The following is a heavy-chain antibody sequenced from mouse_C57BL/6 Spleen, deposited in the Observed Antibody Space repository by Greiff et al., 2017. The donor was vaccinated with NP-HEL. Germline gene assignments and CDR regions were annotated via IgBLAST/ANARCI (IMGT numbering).Heavy chain of an antibody. CDR1: GYTFTSYW. V-gene: IGHV1-52*01. CDR3: ARDPKPVTGLDY. D-gene: IGHD4-1*01. CDR2: IDPSDSET. J-gene: IGHJ2*01. Sequence: QVQLQQPGAELVRPGSSVKLSCKASGYTFTSYWMHWVKQRPIQGLEWIGNIDPSDSETHYNQKFKDKATLTVDKSSSTAYMQLSSLTSEDSAVYYCARDPKPVTGLDYWGQGTTLTVSS.